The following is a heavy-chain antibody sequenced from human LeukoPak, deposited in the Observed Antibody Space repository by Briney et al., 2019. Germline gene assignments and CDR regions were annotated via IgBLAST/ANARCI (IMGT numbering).Heavy chain of an antibody. CDR1: GYAFTDCH. CDR2: INIESGGT. Sequence: ASVEVSCKASGYAFTDCHVCWVRQAPGQGVEWMGWINIESGGTKYAQEFQGRVTMTRDTSISTAYMELSSLRSDDTAVYYCARTSVDDHNWGIMGDAFDIWGQGTMVAVSS. CDR3: ARTSVDDHNWGIMGDAFDI. J-gene: IGHJ3*02. V-gene: IGHV1-2*02. D-gene: IGHD5-24*01.